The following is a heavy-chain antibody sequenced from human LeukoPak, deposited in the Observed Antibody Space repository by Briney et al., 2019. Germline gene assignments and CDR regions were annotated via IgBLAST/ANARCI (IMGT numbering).Heavy chain of an antibody. CDR3: ARDPELRLFDY. V-gene: IGHV1-18*01. CDR2: ISTYNGNT. J-gene: IGHJ4*02. D-gene: IGHD1-26*01. Sequence: GASVKVSCKASGYTFTTYSISWVRQAPGQGLEWMGWISTYNGNTKYPQKLQDRVIMTTDTSTSTAYMELRSLTPDDTAVYYCARDPELRLFDYWGQGTLVTVSS. CDR1: GYTFTTYS.